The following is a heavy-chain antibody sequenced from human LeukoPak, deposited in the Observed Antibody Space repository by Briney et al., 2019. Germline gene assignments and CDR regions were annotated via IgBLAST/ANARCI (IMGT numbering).Heavy chain of an antibody. CDR2: ISGSGGST. CDR1: GFTFSSYA. D-gene: IGHD2-2*01. V-gene: IGHV3-23*01. Sequence: GGSLRLSCAASGFTFSSYAMSWVRQAPGKGLEWVSAISGSGGSTYYADSVKGRFTIPRDNSKNTLYLQMNSLRGEDTAVYYCAKGGVVPAARDRFDPWGQGTLVTVSS. J-gene: IGHJ5*02. CDR3: AKGGVVPAARDRFDP.